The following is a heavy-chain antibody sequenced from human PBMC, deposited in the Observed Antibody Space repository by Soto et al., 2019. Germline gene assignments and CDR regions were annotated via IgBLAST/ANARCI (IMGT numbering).Heavy chain of an antibody. CDR3: VPDIPSARTRYFPL. D-gene: IGHD2-2*02. V-gene: IGHV3-23*01. Sequence: EVQLLESGGGLVQPGGSLRLSCAASGFTFSSYAMSWVRQAPGTGLAWVSAVGTGGTAYYADSVKGRFTISRDNSKNTLYLQMNSLRAEDTAVYYCVPDIPSARTRYFPLWGNGHLVTVAS. CDR2: VGTGGTA. J-gene: IGHJ1*01. CDR1: GFTFSSYA.